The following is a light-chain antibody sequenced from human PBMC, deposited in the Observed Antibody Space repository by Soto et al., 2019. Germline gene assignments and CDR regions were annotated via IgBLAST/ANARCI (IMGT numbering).Light chain of an antibody. CDR3: QQSYSTPWT. J-gene: IGKJ1*01. Sequence: DIQMTQSPSSLSASVGDRVIITCRASQSVTNFLNWYQQKPGKAPNLLIYAASSLQSGVPSRFSGSASGTDFTLTITSLQPEDFATYYSQQSYSTPWTFGQGTKVEIK. CDR1: QSVTNF. CDR2: AAS. V-gene: IGKV1-39*01.